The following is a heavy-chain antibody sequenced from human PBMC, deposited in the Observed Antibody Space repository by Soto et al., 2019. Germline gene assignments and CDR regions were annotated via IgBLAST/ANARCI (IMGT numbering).Heavy chain of an antibody. V-gene: IGHV3-72*01. D-gene: IGHD2-2*01. CDR1: GFTFSDHY. CDR3: ARGGYCSSTSCYRDYYGFDV. Sequence: PGGSLRLSCAASGFTFSDHYMDWVRQAPGKGLEWVGRTRNKANSYTTEYAASVKGRFTISRDDSKNSLYLQMNSLKTEDTAVYYCARGGYCSSTSCYRDYYGFDVWGQGTTVTVSS. CDR2: TRNKANSYTT. J-gene: IGHJ6*02.